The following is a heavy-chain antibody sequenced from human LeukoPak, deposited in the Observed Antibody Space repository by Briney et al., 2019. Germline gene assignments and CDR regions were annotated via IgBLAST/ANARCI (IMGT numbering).Heavy chain of an antibody. V-gene: IGHV1-46*01. J-gene: IGHJ4*02. CDR2: INPSGGST. Sequence: GASVKVSCKASGYTFTSYYMHWVRQAPGQGLEWMGIINPSGGSTSYAQEFQGRVTMTRDTSTSTVYMELSSLRSEDTAVYYCARVQDYYDSSGCAGYWGQGTLVTVSS. CDR3: ARVQDYYDSSGCAGY. D-gene: IGHD3-22*01. CDR1: GYTFTSYY.